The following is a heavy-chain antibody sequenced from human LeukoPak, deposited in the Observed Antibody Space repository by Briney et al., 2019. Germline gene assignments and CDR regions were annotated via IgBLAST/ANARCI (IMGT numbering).Heavy chain of an antibody. J-gene: IGHJ4*02. CDR2: IRSKANSYAT. Sequence: GGSLRLSCAASGFTFSSYAMHWVRQASGKGLEWVGRIRSKANSYATAYAASVKGRFTISRDDSKNTAYLQMNSLKTEDTAVYYCTSLANSSSCWGQGTLVTVSS. CDR1: GFTFSSYA. D-gene: IGHD6-13*01. V-gene: IGHV3-73*01. CDR3: TSLANSSSC.